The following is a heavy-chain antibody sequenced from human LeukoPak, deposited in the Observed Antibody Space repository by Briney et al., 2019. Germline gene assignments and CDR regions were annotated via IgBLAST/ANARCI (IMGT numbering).Heavy chain of an antibody. J-gene: IGHJ4*02. CDR3: SRSRDSGAFYFDS. V-gene: IGHV3-74*01. CDR2: IYNDGSSR. CDR1: GFTFCAHG. Sequence: GGSLRLFCAASGFTFCAHGMHWVRRAPGKGLVWVSRIYNDGSSRSYADSVKGRFTISRDNAKNTLYLQMNSLRAEDTALYFCSRSRDSGAFYFDSWGQGALVTVSS. D-gene: IGHD2-15*01.